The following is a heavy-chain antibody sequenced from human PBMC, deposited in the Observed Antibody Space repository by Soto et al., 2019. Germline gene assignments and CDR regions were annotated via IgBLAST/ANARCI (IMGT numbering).Heavy chain of an antibody. J-gene: IGHJ3*01. V-gene: IGHV4-31*03. Sequence: QMHLQESGPGLVKPSQTLSLTCSVSGGSISSGHYYWSWIRQHPGKGLEWVAYIYFSGSTRYNPSLQGRVTILEDTSKNQFALNLNSATAADTAVYYCAGLAIGGDFDLWGQGTMVTVSS. CDR3: AGLAIGGDFDL. D-gene: IGHD2-21*01. CDR1: GGSISSGHYY. CDR2: IYFSGST.